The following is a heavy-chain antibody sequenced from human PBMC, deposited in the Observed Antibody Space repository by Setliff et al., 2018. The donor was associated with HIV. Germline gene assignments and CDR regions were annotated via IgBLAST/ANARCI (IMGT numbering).Heavy chain of an antibody. Sequence: GESLRLSCAASGFSFSSYGMNWVRQAPGKGLKWVSYISSTSSNIYYVDSVEGRFTISGDNADNSLYLQMNSLRAEDTAVYYCARYALAVPGYHNAFDIWGQGTMVTVSS. D-gene: IGHD6-19*01. CDR3: ARYALAVPGYHNAFDI. CDR1: GFSFSSYG. V-gene: IGHV3-48*01. J-gene: IGHJ3*02. CDR2: ISSTSSNI.